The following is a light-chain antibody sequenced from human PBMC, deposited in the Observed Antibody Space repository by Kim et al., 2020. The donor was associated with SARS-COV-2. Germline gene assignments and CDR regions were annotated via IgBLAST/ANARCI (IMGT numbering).Light chain of an antibody. Sequence: PVSISCRYSQSLVYSDGNIYLNWFHQRPGQSPRRLIYKVSNRDSGVPDRFSGSGSGTDFTLQISRVEAEDVGVYYCMQGTHWPFTFGPGTKVDIK. CDR3: MQGTHWPFT. J-gene: IGKJ3*01. CDR2: KVS. CDR1: QSLVYSDGNIY. V-gene: IGKV2-30*01.